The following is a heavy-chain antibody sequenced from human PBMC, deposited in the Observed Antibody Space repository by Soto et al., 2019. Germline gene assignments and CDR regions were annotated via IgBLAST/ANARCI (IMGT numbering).Heavy chain of an antibody. V-gene: IGHV3-15*01. CDR2: IKSKTDGGTT. J-gene: IGHJ3*02. Sequence: GGSLRLSCAASGFTFSNAWMSWVRQAPGKGLEWVGRIKSKTDGGTTDYAAPVKGRFTISRDDSKNTLYLQMNSLKTEDTAVYYCTTPTLGGSGFWDAFDIWGQGTMVTVSS. CDR1: GFTFSNAW. CDR3: TTPTLGGSGFWDAFDI. D-gene: IGHD1-26*01.